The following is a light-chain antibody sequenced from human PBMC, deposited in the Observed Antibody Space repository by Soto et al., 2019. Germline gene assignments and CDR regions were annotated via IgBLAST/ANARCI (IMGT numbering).Light chain of an antibody. CDR2: GAS. Sequence: EIVLTQSPGTPSLSPGERATPSCRASQSVSSSYLAWYQQKPGQAPRLLIYGASNRATGIPDRFSGSGSETDFSLTINRQEPEDFAVYFCQQYGSSPITFGQGTRLEIK. CDR1: QSVSSSY. V-gene: IGKV3-20*01. CDR3: QQYGSSPIT. J-gene: IGKJ5*01.